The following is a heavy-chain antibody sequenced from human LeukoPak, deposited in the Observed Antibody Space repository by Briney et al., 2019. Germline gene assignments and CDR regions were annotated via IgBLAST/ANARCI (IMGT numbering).Heavy chain of an antibody. Sequence: PGGSLRLSCAASGFTFSSYWMHRVRQAPGKGLVWVSRINSDGSSTSYADSVKGRFTISRDNAKNTLYLQMNSLRAEDTAVYYCARDPSYYYDSSGKDAFDIWGQGTMVTVSS. J-gene: IGHJ3*02. CDR2: INSDGSST. D-gene: IGHD3-22*01. CDR3: ARDPSYYYDSSGKDAFDI. V-gene: IGHV3-74*01. CDR1: GFTFSSYW.